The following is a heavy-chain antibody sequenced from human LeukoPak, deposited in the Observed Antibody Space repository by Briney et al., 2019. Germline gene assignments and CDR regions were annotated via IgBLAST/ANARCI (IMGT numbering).Heavy chain of an antibody. V-gene: IGHV4-4*07. CDR2: IYTSGST. CDR3: AREPNLTGSRHFDY. CDR1: GGXISSYY. J-gene: IGHJ4*02. D-gene: IGHD3-9*01. Sequence: SETLSLTCTVSGGXISSYYWSWIRQPAGKGLEWIGRIYTSGSTNYNPSLKSRVTMSVDTSKNQFSLKLSSVTAADTAVYYCAREPNLTGSRHFDYWGQGTLVTVSS.